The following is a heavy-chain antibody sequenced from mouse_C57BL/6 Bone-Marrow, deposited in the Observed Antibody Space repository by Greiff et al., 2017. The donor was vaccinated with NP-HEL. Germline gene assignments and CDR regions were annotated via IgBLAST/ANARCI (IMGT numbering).Heavy chain of an antibody. CDR3: ARDGPLLCYAMDY. CDR1: GYAFTNYL. V-gene: IGHV1-54*01. Sequence: VKLQESGAELVRPGTSVKVSCKASGYAFTNYLIEWVKQRPGQGLEWIGVINPGSGGTNYNEKFKGKETLTADKSSSTAYMQLSSLTSEDSAVYFCARDGPLLCYAMDYWGQGTSVTVSS. J-gene: IGHJ4*01. D-gene: IGHD2-10*01. CDR2: INPGSGGT.